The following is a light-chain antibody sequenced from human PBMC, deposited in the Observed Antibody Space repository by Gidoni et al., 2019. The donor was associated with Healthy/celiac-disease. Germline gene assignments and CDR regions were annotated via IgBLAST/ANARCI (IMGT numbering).Light chain of an antibody. V-gene: IGLV2-23*02. CDR3: CSYAGSSFVV. Sequence: SALTQPASVSWSPGPSITISCTGTSSDVGSYNLVSWYQQHPGKAPKLMIYEVSKRPSGVSNRFSGSKSGNTASLTISGLQAEDEADYYCCSYAGSSFVVFGGGTKLTVL. J-gene: IGLJ2*01. CDR2: EVS. CDR1: SSDVGSYNL.